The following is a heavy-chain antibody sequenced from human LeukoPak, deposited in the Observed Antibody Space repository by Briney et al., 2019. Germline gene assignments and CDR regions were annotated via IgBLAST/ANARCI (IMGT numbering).Heavy chain of an antibody. D-gene: IGHD6-19*01. CDR2: IKNDGTVK. CDR3: ARDLTGSSGCIDY. CDR1: GFTFSYHW. V-gene: IGHV3-7*01. J-gene: IGHJ4*02. Sequence: PGGSLTLSCAASGFTFSYHWMTWVRQAPGKGLEWVANIKNDGTVKNYVDSVKGRFTISRDNAKNSLYLQMNSLRAEDTAVYYCARDLTGSSGCIDYWGQGTLVTVSS.